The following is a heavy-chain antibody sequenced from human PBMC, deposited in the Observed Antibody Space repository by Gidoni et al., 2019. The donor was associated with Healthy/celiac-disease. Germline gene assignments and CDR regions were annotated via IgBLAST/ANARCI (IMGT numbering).Heavy chain of an antibody. CDR1: GFSFTSDW. Sequence: QLLQSGAVVKTPGESLRISCKGSGFSFTSDWIGWVRQMPGKGLEWMEIIYPGDSETRYSPSIKGQVTISADKSIRTAYLQWSSLKASDTAMYYCARPAGRVSSSRVFWGQGTLVTVSS. CDR2: IYPGDSET. D-gene: IGHD6-13*01. J-gene: IGHJ4*02. V-gene: IGHV5-51*03. CDR3: ARPAGRVSSSRVF.